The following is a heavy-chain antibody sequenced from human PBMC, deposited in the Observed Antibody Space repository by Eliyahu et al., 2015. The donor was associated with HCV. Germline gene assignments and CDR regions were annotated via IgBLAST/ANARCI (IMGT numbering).Heavy chain of an antibody. CDR1: GGSFSGYY. V-gene: IGHV4-34*01. Sequence: QVQLQQWGAGLLKPSETLSLTCAVYGGSFSGYYWSWIRQPPGKGLEWIGEINHSGSTNYNPSLKSRVTISVDTSKNQFSLKLSSVTAADTAVYYCARNYPIAARPGSYYYYGMDVWGQGTTVTVSS. D-gene: IGHD6-6*01. J-gene: IGHJ6*02. CDR3: ARNYPIAARPGSYYYYGMDV. CDR2: INHSGST.